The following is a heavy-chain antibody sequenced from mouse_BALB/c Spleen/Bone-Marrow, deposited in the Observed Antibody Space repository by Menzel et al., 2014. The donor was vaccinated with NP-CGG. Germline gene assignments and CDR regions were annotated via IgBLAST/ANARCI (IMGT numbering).Heavy chain of an antibody. Sequence: QVQLKESGAELVKPGASVKMPCKAFGYTFATYPIEWMKQNHGKSLEWIGNFHPYNDDTKYNEKFKGKAKLTVEKSSSTVYLELSRLTSDDSAVYYCARGYGNWYFDVWGAGTTVTVSS. D-gene: IGHD2-10*02. V-gene: IGHV1-47*01. CDR1: GYTFATYP. CDR3: ARGYGNWYFDV. CDR2: FHPYNDDT. J-gene: IGHJ1*01.